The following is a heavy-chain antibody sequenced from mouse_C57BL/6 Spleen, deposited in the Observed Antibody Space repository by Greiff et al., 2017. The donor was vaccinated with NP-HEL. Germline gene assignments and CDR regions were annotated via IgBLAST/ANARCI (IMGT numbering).Heavy chain of an antibody. CDR1: GYTFTSYW. CDR2: IHPNSGST. CDR3: ARDSAGTRGY. J-gene: IGHJ2*01. Sequence: QVQLKQPGAELVKPGASVKLSCKASGYTFTSYWMHWVKQRPGQGLEWIGMIHPNSGSTNYNEKFKSKATLTVDKSSSTAYMQLSSLTSEDSAVYYCARDSAGTRGYWGQGTTLTVSS. D-gene: IGHD4-1*01. V-gene: IGHV1-64*01.